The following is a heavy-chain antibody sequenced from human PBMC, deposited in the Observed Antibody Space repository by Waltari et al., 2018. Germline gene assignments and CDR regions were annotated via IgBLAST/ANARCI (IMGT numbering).Heavy chain of an antibody. D-gene: IGHD3-10*01. V-gene: IGHV3-7*01. CDR3: ARDLSSCGGGGYYFDS. CDR2: INLDVSGR. J-gene: IGHJ4*02. CDR1: GFTFRMHM. Sequence: EEQLVESGGGLVQTGGSLRLSCVASGFTFRMHMMSWVRQTPGKGLKWLANINLDVSGRQYVDSGKVQFIISTYNSKNSVFLEMNGLTVEDTAVYYCARDLSSCGGGGYYFDSWGQGTLVTVSS.